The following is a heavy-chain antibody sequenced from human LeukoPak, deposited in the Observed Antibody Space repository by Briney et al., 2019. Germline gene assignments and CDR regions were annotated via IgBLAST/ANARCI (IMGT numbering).Heavy chain of an antibody. CDR2: IYTSGST. CDR1: GGSISSYY. D-gene: IGHD2-2*01. CDR3: ARSIAGRYCSSTSFHRSTNYYYYYYMDV. J-gene: IGHJ6*03. V-gene: IGHV4-4*07. Sequence: KPSETLSLTRTVSGGSISSYYWSWIRQPAGKGLEWIGRIYTSGSTNYNPSLKSRVTMSVDTSKNQFSLKLNSVTAADTAVYYCARSIAGRYCSSTSFHRSTNYYYYYYMDVWGKGTTVPVSS.